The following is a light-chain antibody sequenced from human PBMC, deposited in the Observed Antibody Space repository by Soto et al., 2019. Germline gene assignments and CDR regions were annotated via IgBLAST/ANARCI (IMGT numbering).Light chain of an antibody. CDR1: SSDVGAYNS. V-gene: IGLV2-14*01. CDR3: SSYTSATTYV. Sequence: QSVLTQPASVSGSPGQSITIFCTGTSSDVGAYNSDSWYQQYPGEVPKVIIYDVSNRPAGVSNRFSGSKSGNTASLTISGLQTQHEADYYCSSYTSATTYVFGTGTKVTVL. J-gene: IGLJ1*01. CDR2: DVS.